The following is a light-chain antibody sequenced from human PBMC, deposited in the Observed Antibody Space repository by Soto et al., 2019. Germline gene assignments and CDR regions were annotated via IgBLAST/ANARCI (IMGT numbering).Light chain of an antibody. Sequence: VLTQPPSASGSPGQSVTISCTGTSSDVGGYNYVSWYQQHPGKAPKLMIYEVSKRPSGVPDRFSGSKSGNTASLTVSGLQAEDEADYYCSSYAGSNGVFGTGTKVTVL. CDR3: SSYAGSNGV. J-gene: IGLJ1*01. CDR1: SSDVGGYNY. CDR2: EVS. V-gene: IGLV2-8*01.